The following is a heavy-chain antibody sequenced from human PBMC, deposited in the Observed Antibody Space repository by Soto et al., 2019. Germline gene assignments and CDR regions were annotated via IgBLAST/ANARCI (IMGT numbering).Heavy chain of an antibody. V-gene: IGHV1-3*01. D-gene: IGHD3-10*01. Sequence: ASVKVSCKASGYTFTTYAMHWVRQAPGQGLEWMGWINAANDNTEYAQNLQGRITITRDTSANTVYMDLSSLRSEDSAVYFCARATGYGRLDYLGQGTLVTVSS. CDR2: INAANDNT. CDR1: GYTFTTYA. CDR3: ARATGYGRLDY. J-gene: IGHJ4*02.